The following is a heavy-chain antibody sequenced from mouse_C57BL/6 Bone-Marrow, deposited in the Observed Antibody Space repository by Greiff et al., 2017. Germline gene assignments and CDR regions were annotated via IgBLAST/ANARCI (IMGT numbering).Heavy chain of an antibody. CDR1: GFNIKDDY. D-gene: IGHD1-1*01. CDR2: IDPENGDN. CDR3: TSYYYGSWFAY. V-gene: IGHV14-4*01. J-gene: IGHJ3*01. Sequence: EVQLQQSRAELVRPGASVKLSCTASGFNIKDDYMHWVKQRPGQGLEWIGWIDPENGDNEYASKFQGKATITADTSSNTTYLQLSSLTSEDTAVYYCTSYYYGSWFAYWGQGTLVTVSA.